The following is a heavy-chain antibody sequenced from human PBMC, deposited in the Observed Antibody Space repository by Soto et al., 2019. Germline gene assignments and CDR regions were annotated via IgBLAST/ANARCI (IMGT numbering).Heavy chain of an antibody. CDR3: ARGQEGLVATH. Sequence: QVQLQQWGAGLLKPSETLSLTCTVNGGSLTGYYWSWIRQPPGKGLEWIGEVKDGGSTNYSPSLRGPVSISADTSKTHFSLRLTSVTAADTAVYFCARGQEGLVATHWDQGALVTVSS. CDR1: GGSLTGYY. CDR2: VKDGGST. V-gene: IGHV4-34*01. J-gene: IGHJ4*02. D-gene: IGHD5-12*01.